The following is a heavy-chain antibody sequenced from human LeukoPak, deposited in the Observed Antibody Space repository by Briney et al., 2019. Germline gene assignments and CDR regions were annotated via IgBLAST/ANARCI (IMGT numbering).Heavy chain of an antibody. CDR1: EFSVGSNY. Sequence: GGSLRLSCAASEFSVGSNYMTWVRQAPGKGLEWVSLIYSGGSTYYADSVKGRFTVSRDNSKNTLYLQMNSLRAEDTAVYYCARVVFDWSHFDYWGQGTLVTVSS. CDR3: ARVVFDWSHFDY. V-gene: IGHV3-66*01. J-gene: IGHJ4*02. D-gene: IGHD3-9*01. CDR2: IYSGGST.